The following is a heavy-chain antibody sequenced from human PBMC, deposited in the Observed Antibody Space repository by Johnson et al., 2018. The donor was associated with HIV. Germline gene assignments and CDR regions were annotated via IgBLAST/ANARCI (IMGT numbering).Heavy chain of an antibody. J-gene: IGHJ3*02. V-gene: IGHV3-23*04. CDR3: ANFRYYYDTHDAFDI. CDR1: GFTFDDYG. D-gene: IGHD3-22*01. Sequence: VQLVESGGGVVRPGGSLRLSCAASGFTFDDYGMSWVRQAPGKGLEWVSAISGSGGSTYYADSVKGRFTISRDNSKNTLYLQMNSLRAEDTAVYYCANFRYYYDTHDAFDIWGQGTMVTVSS. CDR2: ISGSGGST.